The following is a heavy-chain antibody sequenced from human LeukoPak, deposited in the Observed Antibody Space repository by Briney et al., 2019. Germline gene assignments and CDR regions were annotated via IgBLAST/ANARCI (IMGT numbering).Heavy chain of an antibody. D-gene: IGHD2-21*01. CDR3: ASRNYHVGGHYGIVY. CDR1: GFNFCNYA. Sequence: GGCLRLSCAASGFNFCNYAMTWVRQAPEKGLEWVSSISGNGGTTYYADSVRGRFTIYRDNSKNTEYVQMSSLRAEDTALYYGASRNYHVGGHYGIVYWGQGTLVTVSP. J-gene: IGHJ4*02. CDR2: ISGNGGTT. V-gene: IGHV3-23*01.